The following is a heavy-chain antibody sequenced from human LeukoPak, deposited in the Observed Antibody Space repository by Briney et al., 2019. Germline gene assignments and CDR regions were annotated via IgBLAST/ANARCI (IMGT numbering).Heavy chain of an antibody. Sequence: GGPLRLSCAASGFTFSSYAMSWVRQAPGKGLEWVSAISGSGGSTYYADSVKGRFTISRDNSKNTLYLQMNSLRAEDTAVYYCAKAIRVITFGGVIVPDYWGQGTLVTVSS. V-gene: IGHV3-23*01. CDR2: ISGSGGST. CDR1: GFTFSSYA. CDR3: AKAIRVITFGGVIVPDY. D-gene: IGHD3-16*02. J-gene: IGHJ4*02.